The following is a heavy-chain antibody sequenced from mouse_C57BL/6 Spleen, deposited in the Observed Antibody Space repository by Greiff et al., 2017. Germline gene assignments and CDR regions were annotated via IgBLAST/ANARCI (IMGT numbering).Heavy chain of an antibody. CDR1: GYTFTSYW. J-gene: IGHJ4*01. V-gene: IGHV1-50*01. Sequence: QVQLQQSGAELVKPGASVKLSCKASGYTFTSYWMQWVKQRPGQGLEWIGEIDPSDSYTNYNQKFKGKATLTVDTSSSTAYMQLSSLTSEDSAVYYCARNYGSSYYYAMDYWGQGTSVTVSS. CDR2: IDPSDSYT. CDR3: ARNYGSSYYYAMDY. D-gene: IGHD1-1*01.